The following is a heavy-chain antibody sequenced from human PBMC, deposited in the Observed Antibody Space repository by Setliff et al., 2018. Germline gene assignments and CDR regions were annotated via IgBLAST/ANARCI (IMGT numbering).Heavy chain of an antibody. D-gene: IGHD3-3*01. CDR3: ARENMAKNFWGEHSDY. CDR2: TNPSDGST. CDR1: GYAFTTYY. J-gene: IGHJ4*02. V-gene: IGHV1-46*01. Sequence: ASVKVSCKASGYAFTTYYMHWVRQVPGQGLEWIGVTNPSDGSTTYAQKFQGRVTMTRDTSTNTVYMQLSSLRSEDTAVYYCARENMAKNFWGEHSDYWGQGTLVTVSS.